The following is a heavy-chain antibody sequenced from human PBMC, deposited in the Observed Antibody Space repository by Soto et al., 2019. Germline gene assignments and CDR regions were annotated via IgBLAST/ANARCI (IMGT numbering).Heavy chain of an antibody. Sequence: LTLSCAASRFSLSDYYMSWIRQPPGKGLEWISFISTSGSIIYYADSVKGRFTISRDNAKHSLYLQMNGLRAEHTAVYYCATDIGYSDRCAYYYGNWGQGILGTVS. V-gene: IGHV3-11*01. J-gene: IGHJ4*02. CDR2: ISTSGSII. CDR1: RFSLSDYY. CDR3: ATDIGYSDRCAYYYGN. D-gene: IGHD4-17*01.